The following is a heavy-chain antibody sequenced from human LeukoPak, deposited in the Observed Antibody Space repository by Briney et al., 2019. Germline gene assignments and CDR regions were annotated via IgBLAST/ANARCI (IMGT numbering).Heavy chain of an antibody. CDR3: ARYCCSSITCQGIDY. V-gene: IGHV1-18*01. D-gene: IGHD2-2*01. Sequence: GASVKVSCRASGYSFTNYDITWVRQAPGQGLEWMGWISPYNGNTNNAQNLQGRVTMTTDTSTSTAYMELRSLRSDDTAVYYCARYCCSSITCQGIDYWGQGTLVTVSS. CDR2: ISPYNGNT. J-gene: IGHJ4*02. CDR1: GYSFTNYD.